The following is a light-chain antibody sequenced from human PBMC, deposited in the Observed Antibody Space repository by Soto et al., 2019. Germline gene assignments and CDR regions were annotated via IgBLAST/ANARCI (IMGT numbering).Light chain of an antibody. CDR2: VGTGGNVG. V-gene: IGLV9-49*01. J-gene: IGLJ2*01. CDR3: GGEHCGGIDLVGGV. CDR1: SGYRNYK. Sequence: QSVLTQPPSASASLGASVTLTCTLSSGYRNYKVDWYQQRPGKGPRFVMRVGTGGNVGSKGVGIPARFSVLGSGLNRYLTIKNIQEEDESDCHCGGEHCGGIDLVGGVFGGGTELTVL.